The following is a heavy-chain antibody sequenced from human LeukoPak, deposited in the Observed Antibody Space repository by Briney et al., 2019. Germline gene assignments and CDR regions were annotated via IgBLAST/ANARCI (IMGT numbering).Heavy chain of an antibody. CDR2: LSGSGGST. Sequence: PGGSLRLSCATSGFTFSSYAMSWVRQAPGKGLEWVSTLSGSGGSTYYADSVKGRFTISRDNSKNTLYLQMNSLRAEDTAVYYCARPPDTYYYDSSGLFDYWGQGTLVTVSS. CDR3: ARPPDTYYYDSSGLFDY. CDR1: GFTFSSYA. D-gene: IGHD3-22*01. V-gene: IGHV3-23*01. J-gene: IGHJ4*02.